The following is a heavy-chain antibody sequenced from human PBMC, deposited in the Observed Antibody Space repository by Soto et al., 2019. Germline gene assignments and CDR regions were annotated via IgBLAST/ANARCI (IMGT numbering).Heavy chain of an antibody. Sequence: QVPLQQSGPGLVKPSQTLSLMCDISGDSVSRVTATWSWIRQSPSRGLEWLGRTYSRSKWYYDYAVSVESRMVITPDPSKNQLALDLNSVTPEDTAVYFCARDGSGFHWYFDVWGRGTLVTVSS. CDR2: TYSRSKWYY. V-gene: IGHV6-1*01. J-gene: IGHJ2*01. D-gene: IGHD6-19*01. CDR1: GDSVSRVTAT. CDR3: ARDGSGFHWYFDV.